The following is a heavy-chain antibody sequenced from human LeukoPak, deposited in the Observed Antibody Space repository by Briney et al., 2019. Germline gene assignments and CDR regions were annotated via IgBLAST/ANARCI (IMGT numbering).Heavy chain of an antibody. J-gene: IGHJ6*03. V-gene: IGHV3-48*01. D-gene: IGHD3-10*01. CDR1: GFTFSSYS. Sequence: GGSLRLSCAASGFTFSSYSMNWVRQAPGKGLEWVSYISSSSSTIYYADSVKGRFTISRDNAKNSLYLQMNSLRAEDTAVYYCASRSGSRIYYYYYMDVWAKGPRSPSP. CDR2: ISSSSSTI. CDR3: ASRSGSRIYYYYYMDV.